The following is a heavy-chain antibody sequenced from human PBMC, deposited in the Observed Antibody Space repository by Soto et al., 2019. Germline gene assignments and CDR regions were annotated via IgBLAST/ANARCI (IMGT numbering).Heavy chain of an antibody. D-gene: IGHD3-16*01. CDR2: IYYSGST. Sequence: SETLSLTCTVSGGSISSSSYYWGWIRQPPGKGLEWIGSIYYSGSTYYNPSLKSRVTISVDTSKNQFSLKLSSVTAADTAVYYCARVGGINWFDPWGLGTLVTVSS. CDR1: GGSISSSSYY. V-gene: IGHV4-39*07. CDR3: ARVGGINWFDP. J-gene: IGHJ5*02.